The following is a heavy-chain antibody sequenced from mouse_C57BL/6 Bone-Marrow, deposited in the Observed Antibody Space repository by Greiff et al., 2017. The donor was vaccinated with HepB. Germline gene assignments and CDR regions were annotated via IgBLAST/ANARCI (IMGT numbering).Heavy chain of an antibody. V-gene: IGHV1-50*01. J-gene: IGHJ4*01. D-gene: IGHD1-1*01. CDR2: IDPSDSYT. CDR3: ARERYGAMDY. CDR1: GYTFTSYW. Sequence: VQLQQPGAELVKPGASVKLSCKASGYTFTSYWMQWVKQRPGQGLEWIGEIDPSDSYTNYNQKFKGKATLTVDTSSSTAYMQLSSLTSEDSAVYYCARERYGAMDYWGQGTSVTVCS.